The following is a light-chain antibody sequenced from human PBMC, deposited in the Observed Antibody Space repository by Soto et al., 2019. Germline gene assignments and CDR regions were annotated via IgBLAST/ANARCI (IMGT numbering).Light chain of an antibody. J-gene: IGKJ2*02. CDR2: AAS. V-gene: IGKV1-39*01. CDR1: QSIXSY. Sequence: DIQMTQSPXSLSASXGXRVTITCRASQSIXSYLHWYQQKPGKAPNSVIYAASSLQSGVPSRFSGSGSGTDFTLTISDLXPEDFATYYCQQSYTTSCTFGQGTKLEIK. CDR3: QQSYTTSCT.